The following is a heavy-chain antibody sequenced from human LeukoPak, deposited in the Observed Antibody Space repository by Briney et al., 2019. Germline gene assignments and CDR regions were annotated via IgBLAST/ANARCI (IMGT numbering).Heavy chain of an antibody. CDR3: ARRLTQYDCFDP. V-gene: IGHV6-1*01. Sequence: SQTLSLTCAISGDSVSGNSAAWNWIRQSPSRGLEWLGRTYYRPKWYNDYAVSVKSRIAINPDTSKNQFSLHLNSVTPEDTAVYYCARRLTQYDCFDPWGQGILVTVSS. J-gene: IGHJ5*02. CDR2: TYYRPKWYN. CDR1: GDSVSGNSAA. D-gene: IGHD2-2*01.